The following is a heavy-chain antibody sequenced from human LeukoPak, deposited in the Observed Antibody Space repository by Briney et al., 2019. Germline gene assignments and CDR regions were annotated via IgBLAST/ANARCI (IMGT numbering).Heavy chain of an antibody. CDR2: ISSSSSYI. CDR3: ARDTGEMAY. V-gene: IGHV3-21*01. J-gene: IGHJ4*02. Sequence: GGFLRLSCAASGFTFSSYSMNWVRQAPGKGLEWVSSISSSSSYIYYADSVKGRFTISRDNAKDSLYLQMNSLRAEDTAVYYCARDTGEMAYWGQGTLVTVSS. D-gene: IGHD7-27*01. CDR1: GFTFSSYS.